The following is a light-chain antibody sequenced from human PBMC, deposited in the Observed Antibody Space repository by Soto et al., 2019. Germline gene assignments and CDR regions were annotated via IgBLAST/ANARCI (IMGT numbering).Light chain of an antibody. CDR1: QVISSS. CDR2: AAS. V-gene: IGKV1-9*01. Sequence: IQLTQSPSSLSASVGDRVTITCRASQVISSSLAWYQQKPGNAPKLLIYAASTLQSGVTSRFSGGGSGAHFTLTISSLQPEDSATYYCQQQGTFGQGTKLEIK. CDR3: QQQGT. J-gene: IGKJ2*01.